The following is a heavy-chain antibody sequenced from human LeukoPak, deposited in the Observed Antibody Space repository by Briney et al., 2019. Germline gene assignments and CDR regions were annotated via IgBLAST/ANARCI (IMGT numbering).Heavy chain of an antibody. J-gene: IGHJ4*02. D-gene: IGHD3-22*01. CDR3: ARTHDSSGYYYGY. Sequence: GRSLRLSCAASGFTFDDYAMHWVRQAPGKGLQWVSAISGSGGSTYYADSVKGRFTISRDNSKNTLYLQMNSLGAEDTAVYYCARTHDSSGYYYGYWGQGTLVTVSS. V-gene: IGHV3-23*01. CDR1: GFTFDDYA. CDR2: ISGSGGST.